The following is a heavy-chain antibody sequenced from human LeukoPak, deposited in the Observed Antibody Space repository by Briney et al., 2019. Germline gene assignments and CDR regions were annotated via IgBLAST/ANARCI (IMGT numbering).Heavy chain of an antibody. J-gene: IGHJ4*02. CDR2: VYPGDSDT. V-gene: IGHV5-51*01. CDR3: ARSADSYDSSGYLRNFDS. CDR1: GLSFTSYW. Sequence: GESLKISCKGSGLSFTSYWIGWVRQMPGKGREWMGIVYPGDSDTRYSPSFQGQVTISADKSISTAYLQWSSLRASDTAMYYCARSADSYDSSGYLRNFDSWGQGTLVTVSS. D-gene: IGHD3-22*01.